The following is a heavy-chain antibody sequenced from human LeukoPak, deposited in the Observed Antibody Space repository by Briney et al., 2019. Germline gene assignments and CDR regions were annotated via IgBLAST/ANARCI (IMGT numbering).Heavy chain of an antibody. V-gene: IGHV3-30*18. CDR2: ISNHGNNI. J-gene: IGHJ4*02. CDR3: AKMGAPIDY. D-gene: IGHD1-26*01. CDR1: GFTFSSHA. Sequence: GGSLRLSCAASGFTFSSHAMHWVRQAPGKGLEWVAVISNHGNNIEHVDSVKGRFTISRDNSKNTLFLQVSSLRADDTAVYYCAKMGAPIDYWGQGTLVTVSS.